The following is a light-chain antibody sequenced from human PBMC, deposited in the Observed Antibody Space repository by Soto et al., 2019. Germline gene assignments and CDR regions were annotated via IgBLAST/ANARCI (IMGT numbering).Light chain of an antibody. CDR3: QQYGSSPWT. CDR1: QSVSSNY. CDR2: DAS. Sequence: EIVLTQSPGTLSLSPGERATLSCRASQSVSSNYLAWYQQKPGQAPRLLIYDASSRATGIPDRFSGSGSGTDFPLTISRLEPEDFVVYYCQQYGSSPWTYRQGTKVQIK. V-gene: IGKV3-20*01. J-gene: IGKJ1*01.